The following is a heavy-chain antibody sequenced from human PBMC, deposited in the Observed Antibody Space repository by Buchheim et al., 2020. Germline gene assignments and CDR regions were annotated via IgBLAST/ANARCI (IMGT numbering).Heavy chain of an antibody. CDR3: ARGTYYYGSGSTLWDWFDP. CDR2: IYTSGST. CDR1: GGSISSGSYY. J-gene: IGHJ5*02. Sequence: QVQLQESGPGLVKPSQTLSLTCTVFGGSISSGSYYWSWIRQPAGKGLEWIGRIYTSGSTNYNPSHKSRVTISVDTSKNQFPLKLSSVTAADTAVYYCARGTYYYGSGSTLWDWFDPWGQGTL. D-gene: IGHD3-10*01. V-gene: IGHV4-61*02.